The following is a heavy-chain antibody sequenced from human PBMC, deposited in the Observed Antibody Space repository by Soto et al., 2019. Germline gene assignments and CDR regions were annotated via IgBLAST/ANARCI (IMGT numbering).Heavy chain of an antibody. CDR3: TTDSTCGADIVVVPAATSCWFDP. J-gene: IGHJ5*02. Sequence: GRSLRLSCAASGFTCSNVWMSRVRQAPGKGLEWVGRIKSKTDGGTTDYAAPVKGRFTISRDDSKNTLYLQMNSLKTEDTAVYYCTTDSTCGADIVVVPAATSCWFDPWGQGTLVTVSS. D-gene: IGHD2-2*01. V-gene: IGHV3-15*01. CDR2: IKSKTDGGTT. CDR1: GFTCSNVW.